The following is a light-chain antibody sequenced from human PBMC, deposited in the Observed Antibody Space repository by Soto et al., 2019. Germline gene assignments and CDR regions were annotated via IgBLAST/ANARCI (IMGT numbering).Light chain of an antibody. CDR2: LNSDGSH. CDR3: QTWSTGIRV. V-gene: IGLV4-69*01. CDR1: SGHSSYA. J-gene: IGLJ3*02. Sequence: SLGASVKLTCTLSSGHSSYAIAWHQQQPEKGPRYLMKLNSDGSHSKGDGIPDRFSGSSSGTERYLTISSLQSEDEADYYCQTWSTGIRVFGGGTKLTVL.